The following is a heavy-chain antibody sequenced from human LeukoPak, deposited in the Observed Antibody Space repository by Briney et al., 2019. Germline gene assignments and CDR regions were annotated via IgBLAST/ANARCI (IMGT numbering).Heavy chain of an antibody. D-gene: IGHD2-2*02. Sequence: SVKVSCKASGGTFSSYAISWVRQAPGQGLEWMGGIIPIFGTANYAQKFQGRVTITADESTSTAYMELSSLRSEDTAVYYCASQDCSSTSCDMGGAYNWFDPWGQGTLVTVSS. CDR1: GGTFSSYA. CDR3: ASQDCSSTSCDMGGAYNWFDP. V-gene: IGHV1-69*13. J-gene: IGHJ5*02. CDR2: IIPIFGTA.